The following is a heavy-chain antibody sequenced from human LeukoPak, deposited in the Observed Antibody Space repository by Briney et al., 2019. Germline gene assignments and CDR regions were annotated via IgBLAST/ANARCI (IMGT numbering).Heavy chain of an antibody. J-gene: IGHJ1*01. CDR1: GYSISSGYY. D-gene: IGHD4-23*01. CDR3: ARAYGGNSQYFQH. Sequence: SETLSLTCTVSGYSISSGYYWGRIRQPPGKGLEWIGSIHHSGSTDYNPSLKSRVTISLHTSKNQFSLTLSSVTAADTAVYYCARAYGGNSQYFQHWGQGTLVTVSS. V-gene: IGHV4-38-2*02. CDR2: IHHSGST.